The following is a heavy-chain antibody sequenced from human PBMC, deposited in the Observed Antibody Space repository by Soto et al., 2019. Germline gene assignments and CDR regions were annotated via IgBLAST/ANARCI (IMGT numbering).Heavy chain of an antibody. CDR3: ARPYDILTGSWYFDY. V-gene: IGHV3-33*08. D-gene: IGHD3-9*01. Sequence: TGGSLRLSCAASGFTFSSYGMHWVRQAPGKGLEWVAVIWYGGSNKYYADSVRGRFTISRDNSKNTLYLQMNSLRAEDTAVYYCARPYDILTGSWYFDYWGQGTLVTVS. J-gene: IGHJ4*02. CDR1: GFTFSSYG. CDR2: IWYGGSNK.